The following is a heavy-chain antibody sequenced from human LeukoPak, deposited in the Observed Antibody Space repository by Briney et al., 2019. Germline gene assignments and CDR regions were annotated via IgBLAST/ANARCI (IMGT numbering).Heavy chain of an antibody. J-gene: IGHJ4*02. Sequence: GGALRLSCVASVFTLSSYGMHWVRQAPGRGVEGVAVIWYDGSNKYYADSVKGRFTISRDNSKNTLYLQMNSLRAEDTAVYYCARGGIAAAGTLPYWGQGTLVTVSS. V-gene: IGHV3-33*01. CDR3: ARGGIAAAGTLPY. CDR1: VFTLSSYG. CDR2: IWYDGSNK. D-gene: IGHD6-13*01.